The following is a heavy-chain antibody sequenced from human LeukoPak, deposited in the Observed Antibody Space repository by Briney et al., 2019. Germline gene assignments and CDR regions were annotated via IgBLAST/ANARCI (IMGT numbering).Heavy chain of an antibody. J-gene: IGHJ4*02. V-gene: IGHV1-2*02. CDR2: INPNSGGT. CDR3: ARGYYDSSGTNFDY. D-gene: IGHD3-22*01. CDR1: GYTFTGYY. Sequence: GASVKVSCKASGYTFTGYYMHWVRQAPGQGLEWMGWINPNSGGTNYAQKFQGRVTMTRDTSISTAYMELSRLRSDDTAVYYCARGYYDSSGTNFDYWGQGTLVTVSS.